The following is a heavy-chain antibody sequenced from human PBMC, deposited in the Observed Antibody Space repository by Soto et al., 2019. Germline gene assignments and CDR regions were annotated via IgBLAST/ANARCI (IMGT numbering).Heavy chain of an antibody. J-gene: IGHJ4*02. CDR2: INAGNGNT. D-gene: IGHD6-19*01. CDR1: GYTFTSYA. CDR3: ARLDIAVAGTFDY. Sequence: EASVKVSCKASGYTFTSYAMHWVRQAPGQRLEWMGWINAGNGNTKYSQKFQGRVTITRDTSASTAYMELSSLRSEDTAVYYCARLDIAVAGTFDYWGQGTLVTVSS. V-gene: IGHV1-3*01.